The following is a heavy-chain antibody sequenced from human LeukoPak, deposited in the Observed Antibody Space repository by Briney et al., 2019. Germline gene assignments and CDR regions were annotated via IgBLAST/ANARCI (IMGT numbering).Heavy chain of an antibody. CDR2: ISYDGSNK. CDR3: ARGGETYYAYQY. J-gene: IGHJ4*02. V-gene: IGHV3-30*03. CDR1: GFAFSTYG. Sequence: PGGSLRLSCAASGFAFSTYGMHWVRQAPGKGLEWVAVISYDGSNKYYADSVKGRFTISRDNSKNTLYLQMNSPGAEDTAVYYCARGGETYYAYQYWGQGTLVTVSS. D-gene: IGHD3-16*01.